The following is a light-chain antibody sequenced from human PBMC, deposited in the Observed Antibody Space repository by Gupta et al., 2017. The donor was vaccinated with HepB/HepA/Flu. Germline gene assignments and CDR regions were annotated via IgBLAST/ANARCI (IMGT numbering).Light chain of an antibody. CDR1: QSLLHDYGYNY. V-gene: IGKV2-28*01. J-gene: IGKJ1*01. CDR2: SGS. CDR3: MQAMQTPWT. Sequence: DIVMTQSPLSLPVTPGEPASISCRSSQSLLHDYGYNYLIWYLQKPGQSPQVLIYSGSYRASGVPDRFSGSGSGTDFTLKISRVEAEDVGVYYCMQAMQTPWTFGQGTKVEI.